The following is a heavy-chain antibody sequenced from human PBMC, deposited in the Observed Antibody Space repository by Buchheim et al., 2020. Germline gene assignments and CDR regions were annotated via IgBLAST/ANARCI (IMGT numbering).Heavy chain of an antibody. D-gene: IGHD5-12*01. CDR3: AKDLGARGSGYEWGNY. CDR2: FSGSGGST. CDR1: GFTFSSYA. V-gene: IGHV3-23*01. J-gene: IGHJ4*02. Sequence: EVQLLESGGGLVQPGGSLRLSCAASGFTFSSYAMSWVRQAPGKGLEWVSAFSGSGGSTYYADSVKGRFPISRDNSKNTLSLQMNSLRAEDTAVYYCAKDLGARGSGYEWGNYWGQGTL.